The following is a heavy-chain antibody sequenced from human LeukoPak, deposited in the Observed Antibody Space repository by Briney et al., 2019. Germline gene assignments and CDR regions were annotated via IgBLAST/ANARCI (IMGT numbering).Heavy chain of an antibody. Sequence: ASVKVSCKASGYTLTGYYIHWVRQAPGQGLEWLAGINPNSGGTGYAQQFQGRVTMHRDTSIITAYMDLSRLRFDDTAVYYCVGVKDYVSGSPLKDVLEIWGRGTLVTVSS. D-gene: IGHD3-10*01. CDR1: GYTLTGYY. CDR3: VGVKDYVSGSPLKDVLEI. CDR2: INPNSGGT. V-gene: IGHV1-2*02. J-gene: IGHJ3*02.